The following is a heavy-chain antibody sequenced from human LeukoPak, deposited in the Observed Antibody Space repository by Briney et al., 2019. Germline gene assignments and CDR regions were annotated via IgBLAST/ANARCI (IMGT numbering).Heavy chain of an antibody. V-gene: IGHV3-13*01. Sequence: GGSLRLSCAASGFTFSSYDMIWVRQGTGKGLEWVAAIGTKSDTFYPGSVKGRLTISRDNSKNTLYLQMNSLRAEDTAVYYCAKGSVRGVIIYYFDYWGQGTLVTVSS. CDR1: GFTFSSYD. CDR3: AKGSVRGVIIYYFDY. CDR2: IGTKSDT. J-gene: IGHJ4*02. D-gene: IGHD3-10*02.